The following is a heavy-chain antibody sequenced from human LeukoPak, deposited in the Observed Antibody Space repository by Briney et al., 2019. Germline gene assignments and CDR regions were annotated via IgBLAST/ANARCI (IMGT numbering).Heavy chain of an antibody. CDR2: ITGSGGST. CDR3: ARVRAYYYDSSGYYRGYYFDY. CDR1: GFTFSTSG. D-gene: IGHD3-22*01. Sequence: GGSLRLSCAASGFTFSTSGMSWVRQAPGKGLEWVSTITGSGGSTYYADSVKGRFTISRDNSKNTLYLQMNSLRAEGTAVYYCARVRAYYYDSSGYYRGYYFDYWDQGTLVTVSS. J-gene: IGHJ4*02. V-gene: IGHV3-23*01.